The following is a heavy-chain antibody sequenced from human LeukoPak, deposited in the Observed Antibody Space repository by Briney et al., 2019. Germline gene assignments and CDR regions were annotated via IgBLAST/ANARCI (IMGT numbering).Heavy chain of an antibody. J-gene: IGHJ4*02. D-gene: IGHD6-13*01. Sequence: GGSLRLSCAASGFTFSSYAMHWVRQAPGKGLEWVAVISYAGNNQYFADSVRGRFTISRDNSNNTLYLQMHSLSAEDTAVYYCASVSYSSNWYYFDYWGQGTLVTVSS. V-gene: IGHV3-30*01. CDR3: ASVSYSSNWYYFDY. CDR2: ISYAGNNQ. CDR1: GFTFSSYA.